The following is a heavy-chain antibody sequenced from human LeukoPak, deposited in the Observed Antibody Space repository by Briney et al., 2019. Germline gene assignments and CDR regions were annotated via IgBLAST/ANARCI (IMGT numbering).Heavy chain of an antibody. Sequence: PGGSLRLSCAASGFTFSSYEMNWVRQAPGKGLEWVSYISSSGSTIYYADSVKGRFTISRDNAKNSLYLQMNSLRAEDTAVYYCAKEKEGLTYYYYYMDVWGKGTTVTVSS. CDR1: GFTFSSYE. J-gene: IGHJ6*03. D-gene: IGHD4/OR15-4a*01. V-gene: IGHV3-48*03. CDR3: AKEKEGLTYYYYYMDV. CDR2: ISSSGSTI.